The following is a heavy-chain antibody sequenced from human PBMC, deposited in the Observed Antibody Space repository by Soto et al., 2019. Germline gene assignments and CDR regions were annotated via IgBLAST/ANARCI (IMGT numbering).Heavy chain of an antibody. CDR2: IYYSGST. J-gene: IGHJ4*02. D-gene: IGHD3-10*01. V-gene: IGHV4-59*08. Sequence: PSETLSLTCTVSSGSISSYYWSWIRQPPGKGLEWIGYIYYSGSTNYNPSLKSRVTISLDTSKNQFSLKLSSVTAADTAVYYCARHEGENYGLSSFDYWGQGTLVTVSS. CDR3: ARHEGENYGLSSFDY. CDR1: SGSISSYY.